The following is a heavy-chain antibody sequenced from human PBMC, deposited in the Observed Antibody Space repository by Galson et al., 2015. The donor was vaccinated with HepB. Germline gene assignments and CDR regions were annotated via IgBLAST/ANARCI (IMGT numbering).Heavy chain of an antibody. CDR1: GFTFSSYA. Sequence: SLRLSCAASGFTFSSYAMHWVRQAPGKGLEWVAVISYDGSNKYYADSVKGRFTISRDNSKNTLYLQMNSLRAEDTAVYYCARDWGESTTITSYFDYWGQGTLVTVSS. V-gene: IGHV3-30*04. CDR2: ISYDGSNK. J-gene: IGHJ4*02. D-gene: IGHD3-16*01. CDR3: ARDWGESTTITSYFDY.